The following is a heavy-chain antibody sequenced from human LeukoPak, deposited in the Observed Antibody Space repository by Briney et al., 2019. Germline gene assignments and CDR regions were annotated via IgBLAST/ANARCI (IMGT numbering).Heavy chain of an antibody. CDR2: IQYDESNK. CDR1: GFTLTHYG. CDR3: VRDPDALDY. Sequence: GGSLRLSCTASGFTLTHYGLHWVRQAPGKGLEWVAFIQYDESNKYYADSVKGRFTFSRDNAKNSLYLEMNSLRVEDTAVYYCVRDPDALDYWGQGTLVTVSS. V-gene: IGHV3-30*02. D-gene: IGHD2-2*01. J-gene: IGHJ4*02.